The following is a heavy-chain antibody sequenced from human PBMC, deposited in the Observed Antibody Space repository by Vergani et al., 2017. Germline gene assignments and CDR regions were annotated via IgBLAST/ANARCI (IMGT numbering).Heavy chain of an antibody. CDR2: ISGRSETI. CDR1: GFTFSSHS. V-gene: IGHV3-48*01. Sequence: EVQLVESGGGLVQPGGSLRLSCAASGFTFSSHSMNWVRQAPGKGLEWVSYISGRSETIYSADSVTGRFTISRDNAKNSLYLQMNSLRAEDTAVYYCAREGIYGDRDFDYWGQGTLVIVSS. D-gene: IGHD4-17*01. J-gene: IGHJ4*02. CDR3: AREGIYGDRDFDY.